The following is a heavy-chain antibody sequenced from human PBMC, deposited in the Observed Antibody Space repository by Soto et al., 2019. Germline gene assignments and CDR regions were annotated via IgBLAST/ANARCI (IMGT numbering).Heavy chain of an antibody. CDR3: ARKLQGYYFDY. J-gene: IGHJ4*02. V-gene: IGHV3-30-3*01. Sequence: SLRLSCAASGFTFSSYGIHWVRQAPGKGLEWVAAISDDGSNKYYADSVKGRFTISRDNSKNTLSLQINSLRAEDTAVYFCARKLQGYYFDYWGQGTLVTVSS. CDR1: GFTFSSYG. CDR2: ISDDGSNK.